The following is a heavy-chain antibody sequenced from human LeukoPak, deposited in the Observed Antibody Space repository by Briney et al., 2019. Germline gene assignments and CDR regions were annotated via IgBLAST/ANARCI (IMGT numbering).Heavy chain of an antibody. CDR1: GFTFTHHA. D-gene: IGHD6-19*01. J-gene: IGHJ4*02. CDR3: ARRGAGSGGLDY. CDR2: FTETGNK. V-gene: IGHV3-23*01. Sequence: PGGSLRLSCAASGFTFTHHAMNWVRQAPGKGLEWVSAFTETGNKYYADSVKGGFTISRDTSKNTLFLQMNRLRAEDTALYYSARRGAGSGGLDYWGQGTVVTVSS.